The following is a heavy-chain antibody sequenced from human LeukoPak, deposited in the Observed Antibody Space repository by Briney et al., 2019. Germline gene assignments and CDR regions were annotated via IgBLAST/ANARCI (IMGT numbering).Heavy chain of an antibody. CDR3: ARHARYCSGGRCYFNWFDP. J-gene: IGHJ5*02. CDR2: IYPGDSDT. Sequence: GESLKISCKDSGYSFTNYWIGWVRQMPGKGLEWMGTIYPGDSDTRYSPSFQGQVTISADKSISTVYLQWSSLKASDTAMYYCARHARYCSGGRCYFNWFDPWGQGTLVTVSS. D-gene: IGHD2-15*01. CDR1: GYSFTNYW. V-gene: IGHV5-51*01.